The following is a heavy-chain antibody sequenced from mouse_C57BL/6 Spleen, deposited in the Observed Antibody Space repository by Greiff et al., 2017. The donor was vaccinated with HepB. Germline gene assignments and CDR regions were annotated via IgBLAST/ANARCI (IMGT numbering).Heavy chain of an antibody. CDR3: ASEQDYGNAWFAY. CDR2: IYPGDGDT. J-gene: IGHJ3*01. V-gene: IGHV1-82*01. D-gene: IGHD2-1*01. Sequence: VKLVESGPELVKPGASVKISCKASGYAFSSSWMNWVKQRPGKGLEWIGRIYPGDGDTNYNGKFKGKATLTADKSSSTAYMQRSSLTSEDSAVYFCASEQDYGNAWFAYWGQGTLVTVSA. CDR1: GYAFSSSW.